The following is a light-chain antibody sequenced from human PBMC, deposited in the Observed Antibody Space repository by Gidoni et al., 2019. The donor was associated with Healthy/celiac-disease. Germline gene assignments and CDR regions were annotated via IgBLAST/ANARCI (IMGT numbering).Light chain of an antibody. V-gene: IGKV3-15*01. CDR1: QSVSSN. J-gene: IGKJ2*01. Sequence: EIVMTQSPATLSVSPGDSATLSCRASQSVSSNLAWYQQKPGQAPRLLIYGASNRATGIPARFSGSGSGTEFTLTISSLQSEDFAVYYCQQYNNWPPYTFGQXTKLEIK. CDR3: QQYNNWPPYT. CDR2: GAS.